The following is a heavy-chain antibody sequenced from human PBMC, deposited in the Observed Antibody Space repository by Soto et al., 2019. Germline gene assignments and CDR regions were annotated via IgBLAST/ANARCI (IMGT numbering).Heavy chain of an antibody. J-gene: IGHJ2*01. Sequence: GGSLRLSCAASGFTFSSFWMSWVRQAPGKGLEWVANIKQDGSGKYHVDSVKGRFSISRDNAKNSLYLQMNSLRAEDTAVYYCARDFTLDLWGRGTLVTVSS. V-gene: IGHV3-7*03. CDR3: ARDFTLDL. CDR2: IKQDGSGK. CDR1: GFTFSSFW.